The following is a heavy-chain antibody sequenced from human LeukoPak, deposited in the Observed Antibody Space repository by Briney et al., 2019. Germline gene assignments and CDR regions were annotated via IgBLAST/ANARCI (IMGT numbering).Heavy chain of an antibody. Sequence: NPSETLSLTCTVSGGSVSSSRSYWGWIRQSPVKGLGWIGSFYFSGSTYYNPSLKSRVSISLDTSKNQFSLKLTSVTAADTAVYYCATPNGFSYGFFDSWGQGILVTVSS. CDR3: ATPNGFSYGFFDS. CDR1: GGSVSSSRSY. D-gene: IGHD5-18*01. CDR2: FYFSGST. V-gene: IGHV4-39*01. J-gene: IGHJ4*02.